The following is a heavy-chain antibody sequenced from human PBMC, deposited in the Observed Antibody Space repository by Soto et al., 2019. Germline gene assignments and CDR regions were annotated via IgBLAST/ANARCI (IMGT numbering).Heavy chain of an antibody. D-gene: IGHD3-10*01. Sequence: TLSLTSGVKGVSINRCGYSFSWIRHPPGKGLEWIGYIYHSGSTYYNPSLKSRVTISVDRSKNQFSLKLSSVTAADTAVYYCARATMVRGVWSPGYYYGMDVWGQGTTVTVSS. CDR2: IYHSGST. CDR1: GVSINRCGYS. CDR3: ARATMVRGVWSPGYYYGMDV. V-gene: IGHV4-30-2*01. J-gene: IGHJ6*02.